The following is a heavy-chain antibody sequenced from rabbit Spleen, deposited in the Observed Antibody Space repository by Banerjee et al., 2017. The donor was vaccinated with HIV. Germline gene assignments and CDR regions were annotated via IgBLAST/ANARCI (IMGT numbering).Heavy chain of an antibody. CDR2: IAGSSSGFT. CDR1: GVSFSISSY. Sequence: QSLDESGGDLVKPGASLTLTCTASGVSFSISSYLCWVRQAPGKGLEWISCIAGSSSGFTYSASWAKGRFTISKTSSTTVTLQMTSLTVADTATYFCARSLAGTSGSGDYPACFRLWGQGTLVTVS. CDR3: ARSLAGTSGSGDYPACFRL. J-gene: IGHJ3*01. D-gene: IGHD4-1*01. V-gene: IGHV1S40*01.